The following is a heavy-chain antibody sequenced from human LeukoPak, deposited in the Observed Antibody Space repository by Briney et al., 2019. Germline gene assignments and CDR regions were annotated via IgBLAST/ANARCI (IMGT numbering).Heavy chain of an antibody. D-gene: IGHD3-3*01. CDR1: GFTFSTYS. CDR3: ARSGGSYYDFWSGHYYFDY. CDR2: ISGSGTDK. Sequence: GGSLRLSCAASGFTFSTYSMNWVRQAPGKGLEWVSSISGSGTDKYYADSVKGRFIISRDNAKNSVSLQMNSLRAEDTAVYYCARSGGSYYDFWSGHYYFDYWGQGTLVTVSS. V-gene: IGHV3-21*01. J-gene: IGHJ4*02.